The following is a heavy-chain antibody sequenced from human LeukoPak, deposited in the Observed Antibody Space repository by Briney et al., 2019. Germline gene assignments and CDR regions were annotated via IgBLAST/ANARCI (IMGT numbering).Heavy chain of an antibody. J-gene: IGHJ4*02. D-gene: IGHD3-10*01. CDR2: INAGNGNT. Sequence: ASVKVSCKASGYTFTSYAMHWVRQAPGQRLEWMGWINAGNGNTKYPQKFQGRVTITRDTSASTAYMEPSSLRSEDTAVYYCARVQLWFGEIDYWGQGTLVTVSS. V-gene: IGHV1-3*01. CDR1: GYTFTSYA. CDR3: ARVQLWFGEIDY.